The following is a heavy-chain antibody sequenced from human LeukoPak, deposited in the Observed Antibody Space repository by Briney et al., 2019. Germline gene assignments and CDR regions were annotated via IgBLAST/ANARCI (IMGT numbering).Heavy chain of an antibody. J-gene: IGHJ6*04. Sequence: SETLSLTCTVSGGSISSSSYYWGWIRQPPGKGLEWIGSIYYSGSTYYNPSLKSRVTISVDTSKNQFSLKLSSVTAADTAVYYCAIGYCSGGSCFRGLLDVWGKGTTVTVSS. CDR2: IYYSGST. CDR1: GGSISSSSYY. CDR3: AIGYCSGGSCFRGLLDV. D-gene: IGHD2-15*01. V-gene: IGHV4-39*07.